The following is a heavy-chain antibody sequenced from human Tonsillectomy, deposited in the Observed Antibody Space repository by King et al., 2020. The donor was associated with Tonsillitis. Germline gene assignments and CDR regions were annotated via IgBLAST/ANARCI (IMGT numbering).Heavy chain of an antibody. D-gene: IGHD3-22*01. V-gene: IGHV3-23*04. J-gene: IGHJ4*02. CDR2: ISGSGRST. CDR3: AKDGGEYYESSAYEEGYFDN. CDR1: GFTFSSYA. Sequence: VQLVESGGGLVQPGGSLRLSCAASGFTFSSYAMSWIRQAPGKGLEWVSAISGSGRSTYYADSVKGRFTISRDNSKNTLYLQVNSLRAEDTAVYYCAKDGGEYYESSAYEEGYFDNWGQGTLVTVSS.